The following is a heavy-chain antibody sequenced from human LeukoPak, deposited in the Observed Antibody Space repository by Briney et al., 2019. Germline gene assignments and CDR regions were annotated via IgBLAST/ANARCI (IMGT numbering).Heavy chain of an antibody. Sequence: SETLSLTCAVYGGSFSGYYWSWIRQPPGKGLEWIGEINHSGSTNYNPSLKSRVTISVDTSKNQFSLKLSSVTAADTAVYYCARGIYFDYWGQGTLVTVFS. CDR1: GGSFSGYY. CDR3: ARGIYFDY. J-gene: IGHJ4*02. CDR2: INHSGST. V-gene: IGHV4-34*01.